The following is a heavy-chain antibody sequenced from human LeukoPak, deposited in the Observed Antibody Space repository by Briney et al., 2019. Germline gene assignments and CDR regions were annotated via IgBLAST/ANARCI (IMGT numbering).Heavy chain of an antibody. J-gene: IGHJ4*02. V-gene: IGHV1-2*02. Sequence: ASVTVSCKASGYTFTGYYMHWVRQAPGQGLEWMGWINPNSGGTNYAQKFQGRVTITADESTSTAYMELSSLRSEDTAVYYCARGTTTYSLDYWGQGSLVTVSS. CDR2: INPNSGGT. CDR1: GYTFTGYY. D-gene: IGHD1-1*01. CDR3: ARGTTTYSLDY.